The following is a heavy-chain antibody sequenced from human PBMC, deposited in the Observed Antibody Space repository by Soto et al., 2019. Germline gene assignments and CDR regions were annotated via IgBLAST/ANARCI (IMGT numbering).Heavy chain of an antibody. D-gene: IGHD6-19*01. CDR1: GFTFSTYA. Sequence: GGSLRLSCAVSGFTFSTYAMSWVRQAPGKGLEWVSVIRGRSTTTYYADSVRGRFTVSRDNSKNTVFLQMNNLGAEDSAVYYCAKPPDRLGTWFDPWGQGTMVTVSS. CDR3: AKPPDRLGTWFDP. J-gene: IGHJ5*02. CDR2: IRGRSTTT. V-gene: IGHV3-23*01.